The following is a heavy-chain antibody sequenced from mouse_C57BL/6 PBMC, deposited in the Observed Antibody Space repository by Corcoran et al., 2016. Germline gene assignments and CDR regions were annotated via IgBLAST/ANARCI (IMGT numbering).Heavy chain of an antibody. Sequence: QIQLVQSGPELKKPRETVKISCKASGYTFTTYGMSWVKQAPGKGLKWMGWINTYSGVPTYADDFKGRFAFSLETSASTAYLQINNLKNEDTATYCCARERAYYGHAMDYWGQGTSVTVSS. CDR3: ARERAYYGHAMDY. CDR2: INTYSGVP. V-gene: IGHV9-3*01. J-gene: IGHJ4*01. CDR1: GYTFTTYG. D-gene: IGHD2-10*01.